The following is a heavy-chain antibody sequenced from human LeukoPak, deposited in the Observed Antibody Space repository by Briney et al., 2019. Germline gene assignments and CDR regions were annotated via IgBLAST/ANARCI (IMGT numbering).Heavy chain of an antibody. V-gene: IGHV4-39*01. CDR1: GGSISSSSFY. J-gene: IGHJ4*02. CDR3: ARANPITMIVVF. CDR2: IYYSGST. Sequence: PSETLSLTCIVSGGSISSSSFYWGWLRQPPGKGLEWIGSIYYSGSTYYNPSLKSRVTISVDTSKNQFSLKLSSVTAADTAVYYCARANPITMIVVFWGQGTLVTVSS. D-gene: IGHD3-22*01.